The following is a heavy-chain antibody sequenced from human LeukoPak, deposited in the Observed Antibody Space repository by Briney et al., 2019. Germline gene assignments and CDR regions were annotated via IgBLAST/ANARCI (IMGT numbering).Heavy chain of an antibody. Sequence: ASVKVSCKASGYTFTNYDINWVRQATGQGLEWMGWMNPNSGNTGYAQKFQGRVTITRNTSISTAYMELSSLRSEDTAVYYCARALGYCSSTSCYHQGYYYYYMDVWGKGTTVTVSS. J-gene: IGHJ6*03. D-gene: IGHD2-2*01. V-gene: IGHV1-8*03. CDR3: ARALGYCSSTSCYHQGYYYYYMDV. CDR2: MNPNSGNT. CDR1: GYTFTNYD.